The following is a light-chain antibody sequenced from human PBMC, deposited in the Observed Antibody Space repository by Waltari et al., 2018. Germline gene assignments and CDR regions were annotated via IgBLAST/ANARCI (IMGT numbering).Light chain of an antibody. J-gene: IGLJ2*01. Sequence: QSALTQPASVSGSPGQSIAISCTGTNSDVGGSKLVSWYQQPPGKAPKLMIYDVTKRPPGASDRFSGSKSDNTASLTISGLQAGDEADYYCSSYTSSGTVVFGGGTKLTVL. V-gene: IGLV2-14*01. CDR3: SSYTSSGTVV. CDR2: DVT. CDR1: NSDVGGSKL.